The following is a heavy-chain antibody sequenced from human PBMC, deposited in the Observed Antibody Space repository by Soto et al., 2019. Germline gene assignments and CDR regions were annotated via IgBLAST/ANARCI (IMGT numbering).Heavy chain of an antibody. CDR3: TRDLKLYCSRTSCYGTGSTNDY. V-gene: IGHV3-49*04. Sequence: QTGGSLRLSCTASGFTFGDYAMSWVRQAPGKGLEWVGFIRSKAYGGTTEYAASLKGRFTISRDDSKSIAYLQMNSLKTEDTAVYYCTRDLKLYCSRTSCYGTGSTNDYWGQGTLVTVSS. CDR2: IRSKAYGGTT. CDR1: GFTFGDYA. J-gene: IGHJ4*02. D-gene: IGHD2-2*01.